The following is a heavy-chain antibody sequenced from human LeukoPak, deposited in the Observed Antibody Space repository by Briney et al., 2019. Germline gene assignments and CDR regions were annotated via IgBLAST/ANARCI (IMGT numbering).Heavy chain of an antibody. J-gene: IGHJ4*02. CDR3: ATFRAVSLGFDY. Sequence: GGSLRLSCAASGFTFSSSAMSWVRQAPGKGLEWVSAISGSGGSTYYADSVKGRFTISRDNSKNTLYLQMNSLRAEDTAVYYCATFRAVSLGFDYWGQGTLVTVSS. CDR2: ISGSGGST. V-gene: IGHV3-23*01. D-gene: IGHD1-26*01. CDR1: GFTFSSSA.